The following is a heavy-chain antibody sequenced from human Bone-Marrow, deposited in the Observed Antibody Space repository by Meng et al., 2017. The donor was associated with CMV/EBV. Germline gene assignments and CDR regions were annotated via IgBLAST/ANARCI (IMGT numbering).Heavy chain of an antibody. CDR2: IRYDENIK. CDR3: AKDSGSFHCPDY. D-gene: IGHD1-26*01. CDR1: GFTISRYG. J-gene: IGHJ4*02. V-gene: IGHV3-30*02. Sequence: WGSLRLSCAASGFTISRYGMHWVRQVPGKGLEWVAFIRYDENIKYYADSVKGRFTISRDNSKKTLNLQMNSLSIEDTAIYYCAKDSGSFHCPDYWGQGTLVTVYS.